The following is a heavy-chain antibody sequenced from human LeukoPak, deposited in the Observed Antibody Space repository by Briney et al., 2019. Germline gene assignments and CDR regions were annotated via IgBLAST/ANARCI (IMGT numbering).Heavy chain of an antibody. CDR1: GFTFRNYG. J-gene: IGHJ4*02. D-gene: IGHD2-8*01. CDR3: ARGLMTPNTYCDL. Sequence: PGTSLRLSCAPSGFTFRNYGMHWGRQAPGKGLEWVSGLWYDGRNKAYADSVKGRFTISRDNSENMLYLQMNSLRDEDTAVYYCARGLMTPNTYCDLWGQGTLVTVSS. CDR2: LWYDGRNK. V-gene: IGHV3-33*01.